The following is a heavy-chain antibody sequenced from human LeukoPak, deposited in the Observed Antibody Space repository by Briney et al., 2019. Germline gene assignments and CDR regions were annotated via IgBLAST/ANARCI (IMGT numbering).Heavy chain of an antibody. CDR1: GFTFSSYE. Sequence: GGSLRLSCAASGFTFSSYEMNWVRQAPGKGLEWVSYISSSGSTIYYADSVKGRFTISRDNAKNSLYLQMNSLRAEDTAVYYCARLSGSPYLDYWGQGTLVTVSS. CDR3: ARLSGSPYLDY. J-gene: IGHJ4*02. V-gene: IGHV3-48*03. CDR2: ISSSGSTI. D-gene: IGHD5-12*01.